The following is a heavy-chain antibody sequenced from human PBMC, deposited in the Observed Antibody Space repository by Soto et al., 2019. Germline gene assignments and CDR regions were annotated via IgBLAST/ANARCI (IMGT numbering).Heavy chain of an antibody. Sequence: WSLRLSCAASGFTFDDYTMHWVRQAPGKGLEWVSLISWDGGSTYYADSVKGRFTISRDNSKNSLYLQMNSLRTEDTALYYCAKDHYAVAGTGGMDVWGQGTTVTVSS. J-gene: IGHJ6*02. V-gene: IGHV3-43*01. CDR1: GFTFDDYT. D-gene: IGHD6-19*01. CDR2: ISWDGGST. CDR3: AKDHYAVAGTGGMDV.